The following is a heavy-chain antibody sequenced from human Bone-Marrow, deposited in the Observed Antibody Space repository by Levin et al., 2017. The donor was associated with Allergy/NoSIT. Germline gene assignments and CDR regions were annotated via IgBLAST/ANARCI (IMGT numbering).Heavy chain of an antibody. V-gene: IGHV1-18*01. CDR3: ARENYDTSSQRLHFDS. Sequence: RASVKVSCKASGYTFTSYVISWVRQVPGQGLEWMGWSSAYNGRSKYVQNFEDRVNMTTDRSTSTAYMELRSLGSGDTAVYYCARENYDTSSQRLHFDSWGQGTLVTVSS. D-gene: IGHD2-2*01. J-gene: IGHJ4*02. CDR1: GYTFTSYV. CDR2: SSAYNGRS.